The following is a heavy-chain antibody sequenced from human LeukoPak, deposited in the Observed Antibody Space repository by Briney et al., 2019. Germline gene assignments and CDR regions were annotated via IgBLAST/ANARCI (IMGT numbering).Heavy chain of an antibody. V-gene: IGHV4-59*01. D-gene: IGHD3-22*01. CDR3: ARDKLSSGYMWFDP. Sequence: SETLSLTCTVSGGSISSYYWSWIRQPPVKGLEWIGYIYYSGSTNYNPSLKSRVTISVDTSKNQFSLKLSSVTAADTAVYYCARDKLSSGYMWFDPGGQGTLVTVSS. J-gene: IGHJ5*02. CDR1: GGSISSYY. CDR2: IYYSGST.